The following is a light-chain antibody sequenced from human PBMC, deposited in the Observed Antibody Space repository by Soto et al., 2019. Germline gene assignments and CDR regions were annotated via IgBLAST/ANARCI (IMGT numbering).Light chain of an antibody. J-gene: IGLJ1*01. CDR3: SSYAGSNNFGV. V-gene: IGLV2-8*01. Sequence: QSVLTQPPSASGSPGQSVTISCTGTSSDVGGYNYVSWYAQHPGKAPKLMIYEVSKRPSGVPDRFSGSKSGNTASLTVSRLQAEDEADYYCSSYAGSNNFGVFGTGTKVTVL. CDR2: EVS. CDR1: SSDVGGYNY.